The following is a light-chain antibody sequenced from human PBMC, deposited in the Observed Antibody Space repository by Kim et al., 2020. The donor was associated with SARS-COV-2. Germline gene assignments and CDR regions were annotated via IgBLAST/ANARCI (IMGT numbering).Light chain of an antibody. J-gene: IGLJ2*01. CDR2: GRN. V-gene: IGLV3-19*01. CDR1: SLRRYY. Sequence: SSELTQDPAVSVALGQTVRITCQGDSLRRYYASWYQQKPGQAPVLVIYGRNNRPSGIPDRFSGSTSGNTASLTITGAQAEDEADYYCKSRDSSGNVVFGGGTQLKVL. CDR3: KSRDSSGNVV.